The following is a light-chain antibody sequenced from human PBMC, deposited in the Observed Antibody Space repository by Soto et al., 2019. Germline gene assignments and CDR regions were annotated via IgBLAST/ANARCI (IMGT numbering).Light chain of an antibody. CDR1: QSVSSSY. V-gene: IGKV3D-7*01. Sequence: EIVLTQSPGTLSLSPGEGATLSCRASQSVSSSYIAWYQQRPGQAPRLLIYRASTRATGVPARFSGSGSGTDFTLTISSLQSEDFTVYSCLQYHNLWAFGQGTKVDIK. CDR2: RAS. J-gene: IGKJ1*01. CDR3: LQYHNLWA.